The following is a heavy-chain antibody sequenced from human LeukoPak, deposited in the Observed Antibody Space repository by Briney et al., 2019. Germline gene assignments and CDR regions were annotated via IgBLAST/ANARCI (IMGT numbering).Heavy chain of an antibody. CDR2: ISYDGSNK. CDR1: GFTFSSYG. Sequence: GGSLRLSCAASGFTFSSYGMHWVRQALGKGLEWVALISYDGSNKYYADSVKGRFTISRDNSKNTLYLQMNSLRVEDTAVYYCAKDPRGTTVTTSDYWGQGTLVTVSS. V-gene: IGHV3-30*18. J-gene: IGHJ4*02. D-gene: IGHD4-17*01. CDR3: AKDPRGTTVTTSDY.